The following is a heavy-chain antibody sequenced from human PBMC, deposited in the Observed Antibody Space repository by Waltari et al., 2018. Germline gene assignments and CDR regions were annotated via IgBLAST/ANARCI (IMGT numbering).Heavy chain of an antibody. CDR1: GYTFTGYY. V-gene: IGHV1-2*02. J-gene: IGHJ4*02. Sequence: QVQLVQSGAEVKKPGASVKVSCKASGYTFTGYYMHWVRQAPGQGLEWMGWINPTSGGTNYAQKFQGRVTMTRDTSISTAYMELSRLRSDDTAVYYCARPLNKPYSSPIDYWGQGTLVTVSS. D-gene: IGHD6-13*01. CDR2: INPTSGGT. CDR3: ARPLNKPYSSPIDY.